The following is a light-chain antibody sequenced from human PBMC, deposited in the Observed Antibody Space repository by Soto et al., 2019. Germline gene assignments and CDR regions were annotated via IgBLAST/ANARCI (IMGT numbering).Light chain of an antibody. J-gene: IGKJ4*01. Sequence: DIQTTQSPSTLSASVGDRVTLTCRASQSINSWLAWYQQRPGKGPKLLIHKASILEGGVPSRFSGSASGTEFTLTISSLQPDDFATYYCLQYNHYPLTFGGGTKVDIK. CDR1: QSINSW. CDR2: KAS. V-gene: IGKV1-5*03. CDR3: LQYNHYPLT.